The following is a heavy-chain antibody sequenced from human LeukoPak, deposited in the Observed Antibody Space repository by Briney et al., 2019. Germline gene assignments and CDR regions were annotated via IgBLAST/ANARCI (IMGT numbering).Heavy chain of an antibody. J-gene: IGHJ4*02. CDR1: GFTFSSYG. V-gene: IGHV3-23*01. Sequence: PGASLRLSCVASGFTFSSYGMSWVRQAPGKGLEWVSGISGSGGSSGGSTYYADSMKGRFTISRDNSKNTLYLQMNSLRAEDTAVYYCAKGRWNFDYWGQGTLVTVSS. D-gene: IGHD1-1*01. CDR3: AKGRWNFDY. CDR2: ISGSGGSSGGST.